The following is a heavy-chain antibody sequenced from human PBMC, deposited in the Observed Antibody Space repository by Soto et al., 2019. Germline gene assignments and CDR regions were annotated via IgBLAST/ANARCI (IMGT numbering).Heavy chain of an antibody. Sequence: PGGSLRLSCAAYGFTFSSCWMSWVRQAPGKGLEWVANIKQDGSEKYYVDSVKGRFTISRDNAKNSLYLQMNSLRAEDTAVYYCARDHYDFWSGYYPSFYWGQGTLVTVSS. CDR1: GFTFSSCW. CDR2: IKQDGSEK. D-gene: IGHD3-3*01. J-gene: IGHJ4*02. V-gene: IGHV3-7*01. CDR3: ARDHYDFWSGYYPSFY.